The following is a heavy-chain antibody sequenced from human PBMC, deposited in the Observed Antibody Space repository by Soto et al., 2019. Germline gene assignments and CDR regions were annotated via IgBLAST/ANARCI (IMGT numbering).Heavy chain of an antibody. D-gene: IGHD6-19*01. CDR2: IYYSGST. J-gene: IGHJ4*02. CDR1: GGSVSSGSYY. Sequence: QVQLQESGPGLVKPSETLSLTCTVSGGSVSSGSYYWSWIRQPPGKGLEWIGYIYYSGSTNYNPSLKCRVTISVYTSKNQFSLKLSSVTAADTAVYYCARWGYSSGWYDYWGQGPLVTASS. CDR3: ARWGYSSGWYDY. V-gene: IGHV4-61*01.